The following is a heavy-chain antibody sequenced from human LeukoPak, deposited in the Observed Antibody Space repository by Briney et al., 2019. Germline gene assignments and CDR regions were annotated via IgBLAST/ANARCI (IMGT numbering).Heavy chain of an antibody. CDR2: INHSGST. CDR3: ARRTMYDDSRAYYAIDY. V-gene: IGHV4-34*01. CDR1: GGSFSGYY. Sequence: SETLSLTCAVYGGSFSGYYWSWIRQPPGKGLQWIGDINHSGSTNYNPSLKSRVTISVDTSKKWFSLRLSSVTAADTAVYYCARRTMYDDSRAYYAIDYWGQGTLVTVSS. J-gene: IGHJ4*02. D-gene: IGHD3-22*01.